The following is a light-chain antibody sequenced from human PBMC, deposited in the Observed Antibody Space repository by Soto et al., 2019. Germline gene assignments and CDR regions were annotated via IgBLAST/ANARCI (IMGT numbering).Light chain of an antibody. Sequence: EVVMTQSPATLSVSPGERATLSCRASQSVSSNLAWYQQKPGQAPRLLIYGASTRATGIPARFSGSGSGTEFTLTISSLQSEDFAVYYCLQDISWPRTFGQGTKVDNK. V-gene: IGKV3-15*01. J-gene: IGKJ1*01. CDR3: LQDISWPRT. CDR1: QSVSSN. CDR2: GAS.